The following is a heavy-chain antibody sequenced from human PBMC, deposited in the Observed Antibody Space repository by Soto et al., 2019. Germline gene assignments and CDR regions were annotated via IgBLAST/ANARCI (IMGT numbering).Heavy chain of an antibody. D-gene: IGHD1-26*01. J-gene: IGHJ6*02. CDR3: AHRGSWALGMDV. CDR2: IYWDDDK. Sequence: QITLKESGPTLVKPTQTLTLTCTFSGFSLSTSGVGVGWIRQPPGKALEWLALIYWDDDKRYSPSLKSRLTIXKXTSKNQVVLTMTNMDPVDTATYYCAHRGSWALGMDVWGQGTTVTVSS. V-gene: IGHV2-5*02. CDR1: GFSLSTSGVG.